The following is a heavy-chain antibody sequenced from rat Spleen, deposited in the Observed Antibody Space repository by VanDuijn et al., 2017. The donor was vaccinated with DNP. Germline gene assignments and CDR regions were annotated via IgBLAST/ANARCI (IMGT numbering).Heavy chain of an antibody. Sequence: EVQLVESGGGLVQPGGSLKLSCSASGFTFSHYYMVWVRQAPTKGLEWVASITNSGDSTYYRDSVKGRFTISRDNAKSTLYLQMDSLRSEDTATYYCARGENNYIYWYFDFWGPGTTVTVSS. J-gene: IGHJ1*01. D-gene: IGHD1-10*01. CDR3: ARGENNYIYWYFDF. V-gene: IGHV5S23*01. CDR1: GFTFSHYY. CDR2: ITNSGDST.